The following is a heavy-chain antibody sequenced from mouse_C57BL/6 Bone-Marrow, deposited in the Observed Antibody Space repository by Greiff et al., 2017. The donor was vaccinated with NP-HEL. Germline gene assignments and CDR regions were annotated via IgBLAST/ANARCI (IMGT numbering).Heavy chain of an antibody. Sequence: QVQLQQPGAELVMPGASVKLSCKASGYTFTSYWMHWVKQRPGQGLEWIGEIDPSDSYTNYNQKFKGKSTLTVDKSSSTAYMQLSSLTSEDSAVYYCARNYGNFSWFAYWGQGTLVTVSA. V-gene: IGHV1-69*01. CDR3: ARNYGNFSWFAY. CDR1: GYTFTSYW. CDR2: IDPSDSYT. D-gene: IGHD2-1*01. J-gene: IGHJ3*01.